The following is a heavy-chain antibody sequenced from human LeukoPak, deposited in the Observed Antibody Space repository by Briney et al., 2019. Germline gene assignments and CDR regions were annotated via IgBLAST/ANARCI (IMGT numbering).Heavy chain of an antibody. D-gene: IGHD6-13*01. V-gene: IGHV3-30*04. CDR1: GFTFSSYA. CDR2: ISYDGGNK. J-gene: IGHJ3*02. CDR3: ARPARGSSSWYLGAFDI. Sequence: GGSLRLSCAASGFTFSSYAMHWVRQAPGKGLEWVAVISYDGGNKYYADSVKGRFTISRDNSKNTLYLQMNSLRAEDTAVYYCARPARGSSSWYLGAFDIWGQGTMVTVSS.